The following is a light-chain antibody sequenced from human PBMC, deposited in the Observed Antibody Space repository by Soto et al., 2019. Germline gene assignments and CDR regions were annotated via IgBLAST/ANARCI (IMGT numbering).Light chain of an antibody. CDR1: SSDVGGFNY. V-gene: IGLV2-14*01. J-gene: IGLJ1*01. CDR2: EVS. Sequence: QSALTQPASVSGSPGQSITISCTGTSSDVGGFNYVSWYQQHPGNAPKLLIYEVSNRPSGVSNRFSGSKSGNTASLTISGLQAEDEADYYCSSYTSSSTPHYVFGTGTKLTVL. CDR3: SSYTSSSTPHYV.